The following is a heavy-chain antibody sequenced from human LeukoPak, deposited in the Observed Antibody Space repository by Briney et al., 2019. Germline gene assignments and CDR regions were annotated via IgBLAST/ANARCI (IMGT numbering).Heavy chain of an antibody. Sequence: GGSLRLSCAASGFTVNSNYMSWVRQAPGKGLEWVSVIYSGGSTYYADSVKGRFTISRDNSKNTLYLQMNSLRAEDTAVYYCARVGYYYDSSGYYNWFDPWGQGTLVTVSS. J-gene: IGHJ5*02. CDR1: GFTVNSNY. CDR2: IYSGGST. CDR3: ARVGYYYDSSGYYNWFDP. V-gene: IGHV3-53*01. D-gene: IGHD3-22*01.